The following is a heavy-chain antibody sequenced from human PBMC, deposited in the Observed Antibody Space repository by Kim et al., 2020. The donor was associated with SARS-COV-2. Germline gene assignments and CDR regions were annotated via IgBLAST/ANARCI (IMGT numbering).Heavy chain of an antibody. Sequence: SLKSRVTISVDTSKNQFSLKLSSVTAADTAVYYCARGGTGSSPYNWFDPWGQGTLVTVSS. V-gene: IGHV4-59*09. J-gene: IGHJ5*02. CDR3: ARGGTGSSPYNWFDP. D-gene: IGHD1-26*01.